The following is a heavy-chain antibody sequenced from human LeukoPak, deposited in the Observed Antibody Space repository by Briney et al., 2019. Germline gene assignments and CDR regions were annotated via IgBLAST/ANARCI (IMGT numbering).Heavy chain of an antibody. V-gene: IGHV3-33*08. CDR2: TWFDGSNT. D-gene: IGHD5-18*01. J-gene: IGHJ4*02. Sequence: GGSLRLSCAASGFTFSSYSMNWVRQAPGKGLGWVAVTWFDGSNTYYADSVKGRFTISRDNSKNTLYLQMNSLRVEDTAVYYCARDRYSYGSTFDYWGQGTLVTVSS. CDR1: GFTFSSYS. CDR3: ARDRYSYGSTFDY.